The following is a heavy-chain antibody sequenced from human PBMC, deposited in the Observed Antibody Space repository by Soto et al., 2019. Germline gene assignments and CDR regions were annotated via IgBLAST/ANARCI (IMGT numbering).Heavy chain of an antibody. V-gene: IGHV3-23*01. CDR2: ISGNGGTT. CDR1: GFTFSSYA. J-gene: IGHJ4*02. CDR3: AKVADYTRDFDY. D-gene: IGHD3-16*01. Sequence: EVQLLESGGGLVQPGGSLRVSCAASGFTFSSYAMSWVRQAPGKGLEWVSSISGNGGTTYYADSVKGRLTISRDNSKNTLYLQMNSLRAEDTAVYYCAKVADYTRDFDYWGQGTLVTVSS.